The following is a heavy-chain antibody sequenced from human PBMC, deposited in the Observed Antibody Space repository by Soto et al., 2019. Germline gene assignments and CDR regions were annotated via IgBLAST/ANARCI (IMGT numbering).Heavy chain of an antibody. CDR3: ARYSITIFGVVIIPVGGYGMDV. CDR1: GGTFSSYA. Sequence: SVKVSCKASGGTFSSYAISWVRQAPGQGLEWMGGIIPIFGTANYAQKFQGRVTITADESTSTAYMGLSSLRSEDTAVYYCARYSITIFGVVIIPVGGYGMDVWGQGTTVTVSS. CDR2: IIPIFGTA. D-gene: IGHD3-3*01. V-gene: IGHV1-69*13. J-gene: IGHJ6*02.